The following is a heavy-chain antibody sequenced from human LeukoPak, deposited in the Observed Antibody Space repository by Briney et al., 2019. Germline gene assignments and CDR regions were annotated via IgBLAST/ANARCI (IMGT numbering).Heavy chain of an antibody. CDR3: TRDLAAAAT. V-gene: IGHV3-7*03. D-gene: IGHD6-13*01. Sequence: PGGSLRLSCAASGFTFSSYAMSWVRQAPGKGLEWVANINQDGKKRFYVDSVKGRFTISRDNAKNSLFLQMNSLTAEDTAIYYCTRDLAAAATWGQGTLVTVSS. J-gene: IGHJ5*02. CDR1: GFTFSSYA. CDR2: INQDGKKR.